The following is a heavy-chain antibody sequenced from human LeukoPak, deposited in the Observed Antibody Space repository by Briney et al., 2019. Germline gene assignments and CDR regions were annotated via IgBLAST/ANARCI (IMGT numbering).Heavy chain of an antibody. Sequence: AGSQRLFCAASGFTFNHYAMSWVRQAPGKGLECVSSINHHGHTFYVDSVKGRFTISRDNSKNTVFLQMNSLRAEDTAVYYCARGDGWIINVWGQGTLVTVSS. CDR1: GFTFNHYA. J-gene: IGHJ4*02. CDR3: ARGDGWIINV. V-gene: IGHV3-23*01. CDR2: INHHGHT. D-gene: IGHD3-10*01.